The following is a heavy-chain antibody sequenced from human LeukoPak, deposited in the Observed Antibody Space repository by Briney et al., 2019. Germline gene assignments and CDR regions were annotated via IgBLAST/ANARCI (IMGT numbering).Heavy chain of an antibody. V-gene: IGHV4-30-2*01. CDR1: GGSISSGDYS. CDR2: IYHSGST. CDR3: ARSGWDYYDSSGPRSWFDP. Sequence: PSETLSLTCAVSGGSISSGDYSWSWIRQPPGKGLEWIGYIYHSGSTYYNPSLKSRVTISVDRSKSQFSLKLTSVTAADTAVYYCARSGWDYYDSSGPRSWFDPWGQGTLVTVSS. J-gene: IGHJ5*02. D-gene: IGHD3-22*01.